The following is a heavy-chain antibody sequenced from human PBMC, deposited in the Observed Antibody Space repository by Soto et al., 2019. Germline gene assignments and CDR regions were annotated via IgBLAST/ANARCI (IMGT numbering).Heavy chain of an antibody. CDR3: TKGGYDLIYYFGMDV. CDR1: GFTFHEYA. J-gene: IGHJ6*02. D-gene: IGHD5-12*01. Sequence: EVQLIESRGGWVQPGTSLRVSCAASGFTFHEYAMHWVRQAPGKGLEWVSGISSDGDTIAYADSVQGRFTVFRDNDKNSLYLQMNSLRAEDTALYYCTKGGYDLIYYFGMDVWGQGTTVTVSS. V-gene: IGHV3-9*01. CDR2: ISSDGDTI.